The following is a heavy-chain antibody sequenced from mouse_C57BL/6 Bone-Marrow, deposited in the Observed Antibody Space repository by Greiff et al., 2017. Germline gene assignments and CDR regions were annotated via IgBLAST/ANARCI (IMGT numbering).Heavy chain of an antibody. D-gene: IGHD1-1*01. V-gene: IGHV1-64*01. CDR2: IHPNSGST. CDR1: GYTFTSYW. CDR3: ARRFTVVAKHAMDY. Sequence: VQLQQPGAELVKPGASVKLSCKASGYTFTSYWMHWVKQRPGQGLEWIGMIHPNSGSTNYNEKFKSKATLTVDKSSSTAYMQLSSLTSEDSAVYYCARRFTVVAKHAMDYWGQGTSVTVSS. J-gene: IGHJ4*01.